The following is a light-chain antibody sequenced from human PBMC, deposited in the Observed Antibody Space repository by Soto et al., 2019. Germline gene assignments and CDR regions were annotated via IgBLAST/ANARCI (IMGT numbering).Light chain of an antibody. Sequence: QSVLTQPASVSGSPGQSITISCTGTSSDLGGYNYVSWFQHHPGKAPKLIIYDVTNRPSGVSNRFSGSKSGNTASLTISGLQAEDEADYICSSYTSSATYVFGTGTKVTVL. V-gene: IGLV2-14*03. CDR1: SSDLGGYNY. J-gene: IGLJ1*01. CDR2: DVT. CDR3: SSYTSSATYV.